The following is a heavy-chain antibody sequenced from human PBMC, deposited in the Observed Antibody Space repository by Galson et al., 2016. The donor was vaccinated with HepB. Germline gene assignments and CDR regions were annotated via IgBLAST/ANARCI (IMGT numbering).Heavy chain of an antibody. D-gene: IGHD3-9*01. CDR2: IYYSGSS. J-gene: IGHJ4*02. Sequence: TLSLTCSVSGTSISNDYWTWIRQPPGKGLEWIGYIYYSGSSDFSPSLKSRVAMSVDTSKNQVSLKPSSVTAADTAVYYCARGPLLRYFDWGQGTLVTVSS. V-gene: IGHV4-59*01. CDR1: GTSISNDY. CDR3: ARGPLLRYFD.